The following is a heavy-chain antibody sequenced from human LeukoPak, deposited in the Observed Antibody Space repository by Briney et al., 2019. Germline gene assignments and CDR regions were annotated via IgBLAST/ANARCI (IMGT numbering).Heavy chain of an antibody. J-gene: IGHJ5*02. V-gene: IGHV3-74*01. D-gene: IGHD6-13*01. CDR2: INSDGSST. CDR3: ARGYSSRWVNWFDP. Sequence: PGGSLRLSCAASGFTFSSYWMHWVRQAPGKGLVWVSRINSDGSSTSYADSVKGRFTISRDNAKNTLYLQMNSLRAEDTAVYYCARGYSSRWVNWFDPWGQGTLVTVSS. CDR1: GFTFSSYW.